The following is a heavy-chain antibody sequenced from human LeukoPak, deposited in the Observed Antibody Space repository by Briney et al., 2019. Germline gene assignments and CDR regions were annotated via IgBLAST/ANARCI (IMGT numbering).Heavy chain of an antibody. CDR3: TTGLPIDYGDYGDY. V-gene: IGHV3-15*01. CDR1: GFTFSNAW. CDR2: IKSKTDGGTT. D-gene: IGHD4-17*01. J-gene: IGHJ4*02. Sequence: GGSLRLSCAASGFTFSNAWMSWVRQAPGKGLEWVGRIKSKTDGGTTDYAAPVKGRFTISRDDSKNTLYLQMNSLKTEDTAVYYCTTGLPIDYGDYGDYWGQGTLVTVSS.